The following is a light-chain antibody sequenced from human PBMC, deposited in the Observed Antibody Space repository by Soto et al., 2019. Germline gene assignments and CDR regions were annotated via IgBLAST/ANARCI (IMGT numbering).Light chain of an antibody. CDR1: QSMSNY. J-gene: IGKJ5*01. CDR2: AAS. V-gene: IGKV1-39*01. CDR3: QQSYSTPIT. Sequence: DIQMTQSPSSLSASVGGRVTITCRASQSMSNYLNWYQQKPGKAPKLLIYAASSLQSGVPSRFSGSGSGTDFTLTISSLQPEDFATYYCQQSYSTPITFGQGTRLEI.